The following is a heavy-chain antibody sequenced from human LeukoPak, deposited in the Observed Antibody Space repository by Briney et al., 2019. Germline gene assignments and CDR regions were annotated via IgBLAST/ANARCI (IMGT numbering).Heavy chain of an antibody. CDR2: INHSGST. V-gene: IGHV4-34*01. D-gene: IGHD6-13*01. CDR3: ARGSIAAAGFDY. CDR1: GGSFSGYY. J-gene: IGHJ4*02. Sequence: MASETLSLTCAVYGGSFSGYYWSWIRQPPGKGLEWIGEINHSGSTNYNPSLKSRVTISVDTSKNQFSLKLSSVTAADTAVYYCARGSIAAAGFDYWGQGTLVTVSS.